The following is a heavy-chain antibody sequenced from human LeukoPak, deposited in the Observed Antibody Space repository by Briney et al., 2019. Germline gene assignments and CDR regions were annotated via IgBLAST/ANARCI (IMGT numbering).Heavy chain of an antibody. CDR1: GSTFSNHA. J-gene: IGHJ6*03. CDR3: VGSPTYYYMDV. CDR2: ISHDGTND. D-gene: IGHD3-10*01. Sequence: PGGSLRLSCAASGSTFSNHAIHWLRQAPGKGLEWVTVISHDGTNDYYRDSVKGRFTISRDNSKNTLLLQMNSLSPDDTAVYYCVGSPTYYYMDVWGKGTTVTVSS. V-gene: IGHV3-30*04.